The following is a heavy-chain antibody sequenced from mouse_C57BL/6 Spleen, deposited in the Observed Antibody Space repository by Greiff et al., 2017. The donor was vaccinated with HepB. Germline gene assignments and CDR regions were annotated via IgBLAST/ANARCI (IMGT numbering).Heavy chain of an antibody. V-gene: IGHV1-80*01. CDR2: IYPGDGDT. Sequence: VQLQQSGAELVKPGASVKISCKASGYAFSSYWMNWVQQRPGKGLEWIGQIYPGDGDTNYNGKFTGKATLTADKSSSPAYMQISSLASEDSAVYFCAADDYDGVDYWGQGTTLTVSS. J-gene: IGHJ2*01. CDR1: GYAFSSYW. CDR3: AADDYDGVDY. D-gene: IGHD2-4*01.